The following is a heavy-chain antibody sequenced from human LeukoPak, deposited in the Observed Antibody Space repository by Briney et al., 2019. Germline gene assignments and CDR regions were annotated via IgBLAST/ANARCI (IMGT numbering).Heavy chain of an antibody. J-gene: IGHJ4*02. V-gene: IGHV4-61*02. CDR1: GGSISSSSYY. CDR3: ARVSGYDWESFYDY. Sequence: SETLSLTCTVSGGSISSSSYYWSWIRQSAGKGLEWIGRIYITGSTTYNPSLKSRVTMSVDTSKNQFSLKLSSVTAADTAVYYCARVSGYDWESFYDYWGQGTLVTVSS. D-gene: IGHD5-12*01. CDR2: IYITGST.